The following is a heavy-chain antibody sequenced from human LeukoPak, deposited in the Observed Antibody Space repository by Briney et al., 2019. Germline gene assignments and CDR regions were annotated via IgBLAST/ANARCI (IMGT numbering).Heavy chain of an antibody. CDR3: ARGVWDADYYYYYMDV. J-gene: IGHJ6*03. CDR1: GGSFSGYY. Sequence: SETLSLTCAVYGGSFSGYYWSWIRQPPGKGLEWIGEINHSGSTNYNPSLKSRVTISVGTSKNQFSLKLSSVTAADTAVYYCARGVWDADYYYYYMDVWGKGTTVTVSS. V-gene: IGHV4-34*01. D-gene: IGHD2-8*01. CDR2: INHSGST.